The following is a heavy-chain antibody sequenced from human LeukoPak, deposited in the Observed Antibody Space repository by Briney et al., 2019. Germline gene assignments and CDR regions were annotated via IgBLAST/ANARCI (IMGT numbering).Heavy chain of an antibody. Sequence: GSLRLSCAASGFTFSSYWMHWVRQAPGKGLVWVSRINSDGSSTNYADSVKGRFTISRDNAKNTLYLQMNSLRAEDTAVYYCARYRGSSGWSYDAFDIWGQGTMVTVSS. CDR1: GFTFSSYW. CDR3: ARYRGSSGWSYDAFDI. CDR2: INSDGSST. J-gene: IGHJ3*02. D-gene: IGHD6-19*01. V-gene: IGHV3-74*01.